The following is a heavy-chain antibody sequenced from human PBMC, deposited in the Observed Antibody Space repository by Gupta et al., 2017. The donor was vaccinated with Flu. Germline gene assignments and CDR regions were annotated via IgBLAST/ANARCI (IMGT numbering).Heavy chain of an antibody. D-gene: IGHD3-22*01. CDR1: GGTFNSYA. J-gene: IGHJ4*02. V-gene: IGHV1-69*01. Sequence: QVQLVQSGAEVKKPGSSVKVTCKASGGTFNSYAITWVRQAPGQGLEWMGGIIAIFGTANYAQKFQGRVTITADESTSTAYMELSSLRSEDTAVYYCARGTKYYDSSPLDFWGQGTRVTVSS. CDR3: ARGTKYYDSSPLDF. CDR2: IIAIFGTA.